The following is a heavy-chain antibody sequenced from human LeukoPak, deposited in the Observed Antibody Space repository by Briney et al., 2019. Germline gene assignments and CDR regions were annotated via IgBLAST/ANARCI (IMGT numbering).Heavy chain of an antibody. D-gene: IGHD3-22*01. CDR3: AKRPRDSSGYYLGAFDM. Sequence: GGSLRLSCEASGFTFSSYAMTWVRQAPGKGLERVSGIYASGSATHYADTVKGRFTISRNNSKNTLYLQMNSLRAEDTAVYYCAKRPRDSSGYYLGAFDMWGQGTMVTVSS. V-gene: IGHV3-23*01. J-gene: IGHJ3*02. CDR2: IYASGSAT. CDR1: GFTFSSYA.